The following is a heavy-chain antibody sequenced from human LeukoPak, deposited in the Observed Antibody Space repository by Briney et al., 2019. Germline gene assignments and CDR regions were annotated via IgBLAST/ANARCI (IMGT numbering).Heavy chain of an antibody. D-gene: IGHD2-2*03. Sequence: SVKVSCKASGGTFSSYAISWVRQAPGQGLEWMGRIIPILGIANYAQKFQGRVTITADKSTSTAYMELSSLRSEDTAVYYCASGYCSSTSCYYYCGMDVWGQGTTVTVSS. J-gene: IGHJ6*02. CDR1: GGTFSSYA. V-gene: IGHV1-69*04. CDR3: ASGYCSSTSCYYYCGMDV. CDR2: IIPILGIA.